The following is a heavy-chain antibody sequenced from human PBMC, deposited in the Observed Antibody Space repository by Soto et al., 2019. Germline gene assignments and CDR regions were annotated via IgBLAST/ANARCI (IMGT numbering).Heavy chain of an antibody. CDR2: IYYSGST. J-gene: IGHJ6*02. CDR1: GGSISSYY. Sequence: PSETLSLTCTVSGGSISSYYWSWIRQPPGKGLEWIGYIYYSGSTNYNPSLKSRVTISVDTSKNQFSLKLSSVTAADTAVYYCARSPPYDFWSGYYSSYYYYGMDVWGQGTTVTVS. D-gene: IGHD3-3*01. CDR3: ARSPPYDFWSGYYSSYYYYGMDV. V-gene: IGHV4-59*01.